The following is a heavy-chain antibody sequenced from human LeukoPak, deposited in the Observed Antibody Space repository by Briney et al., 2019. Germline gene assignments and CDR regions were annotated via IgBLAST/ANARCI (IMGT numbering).Heavy chain of an antibody. CDR1: GGSISSYY. CDR3: ARDLGRYDFWSGYYNPYYYYYMDV. Sequence: PSETLSLTCTVSGGSISSYYWSWIRQPPGKGLEWIGYIYYSGSTNYNSSLKSRVTISVDTSKNQFSLKLSSVTAADTAVYYCARDLGRYDFWSGYYNPYYYYYMDVWGKGTTVTVSS. D-gene: IGHD3-3*01. V-gene: IGHV4-59*01. CDR2: IYYSGST. J-gene: IGHJ6*03.